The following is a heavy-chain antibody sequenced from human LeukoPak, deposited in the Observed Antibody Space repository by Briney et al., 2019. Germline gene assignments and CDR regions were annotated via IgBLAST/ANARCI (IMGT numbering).Heavy chain of an antibody. CDR3: AAVDTAMGISPDY. V-gene: IGHV4-61*02. CDR1: GGSISSGSYY. D-gene: IGHD5-18*01. CDR2: IYTSGST. J-gene: IGHJ4*02. Sequence: SETLSLTCTVSGGSISSGSYYWSWIRQPAGKGLEWIGRIYTSGSTNYNPSLKSRVTISVDTSKNQFSLKLSSVTAADTAVYYCAAVDTAMGISPDYWGQGTLVTVSS.